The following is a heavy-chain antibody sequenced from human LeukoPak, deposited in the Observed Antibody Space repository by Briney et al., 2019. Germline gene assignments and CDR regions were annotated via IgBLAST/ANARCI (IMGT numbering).Heavy chain of an antibody. V-gene: IGHV4-59*08. Sequence: SETLSLTCTVSGGSISSYYWSWIRQPPGKGLEWIGYIYYSGSTNYNPSLKSRVTISVDTSKNQFSLKQSSVTAADTAVYYCARQGRIAAHDAFDIWGQGTMVTVSS. CDR3: ARQGRIAAHDAFDI. D-gene: IGHD6-6*01. CDR2: IYYSGST. CDR1: GGSISSYY. J-gene: IGHJ3*02.